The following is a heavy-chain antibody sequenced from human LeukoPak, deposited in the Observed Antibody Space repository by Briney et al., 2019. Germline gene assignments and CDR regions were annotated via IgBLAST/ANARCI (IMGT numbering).Heavy chain of an antibody. V-gene: IGHV3-53*01. J-gene: IGHJ5*02. CDR3: AKYTYCGGDCPQNWFDP. CDR1: GFTLSSNY. D-gene: IGHD2-21*02. Sequence: HPGGSLRLSCAASGFTLSSNYMSWVRQAPGKGLEWVSVIYSGGSTYYADSVKGRFTISRDNSKNTLYLQMNSLRAEDTAVYYCAKYTYCGGDCPQNWFDPWGQGTLVTVSS. CDR2: IYSGGST.